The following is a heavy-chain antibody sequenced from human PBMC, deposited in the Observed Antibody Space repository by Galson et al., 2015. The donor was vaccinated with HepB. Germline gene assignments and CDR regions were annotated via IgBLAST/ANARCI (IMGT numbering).Heavy chain of an antibody. CDR3: ARVLGYCSSTSCYAYGY. D-gene: IGHD2-2*01. Sequence: SVKVSCKASGYTFTSYDINWVRQATGQGLEWMGWMNPNSGNTGYAQKFQGRVTMTRNTSISTAYMELSSLRSEDTAVYYCARVLGYCSSTSCYAYGYWGQGTPVTVSS. CDR2: MNPNSGNT. CDR1: GYTFTSYD. J-gene: IGHJ4*02. V-gene: IGHV1-8*01.